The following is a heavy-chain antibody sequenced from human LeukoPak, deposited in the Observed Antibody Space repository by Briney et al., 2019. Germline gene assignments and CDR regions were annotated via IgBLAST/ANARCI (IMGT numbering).Heavy chain of an antibody. Sequence: GESLKISCKGSGYSFTSYWIGWVRQMPGKGLEWMGIIYPGDSDTRYSPSFQGQVTISADKSISTAYLQWSSLKASDTAMYYCARRRAAANNHPYYFDYWGQGTLVTVSS. D-gene: IGHD6-13*01. CDR2: IYPGDSDT. CDR1: GYSFTSYW. CDR3: ARRRAAANNHPYYFDY. V-gene: IGHV5-51*01. J-gene: IGHJ4*02.